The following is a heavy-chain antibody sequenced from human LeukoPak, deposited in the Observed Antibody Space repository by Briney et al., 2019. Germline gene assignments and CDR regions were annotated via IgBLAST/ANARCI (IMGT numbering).Heavy chain of an antibody. V-gene: IGHV4-59*08. CDR3: ARGSQLGGDYDYVWGSSNSRYYFDY. CDR1: GGSISSYY. J-gene: IGHJ4*02. Sequence: SETLSLTCTVSGGSISSYYWSWIRQPPGKGLEWIGYIYYSGSTNYNPSLKSRVTISVDTSKNQFSLKLSSVTAADTAVYYCARGSQLGGDYDYVWGSSNSRYYFDYWGQGTLVTVSS. D-gene: IGHD3-16*01. CDR2: IYYSGST.